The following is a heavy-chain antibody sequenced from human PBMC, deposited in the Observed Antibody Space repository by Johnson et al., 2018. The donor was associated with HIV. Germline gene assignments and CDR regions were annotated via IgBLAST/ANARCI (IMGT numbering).Heavy chain of an antibody. CDR3: AKDRPPRSWGSSTAFDI. Sequence: QVQLVESGGGVVQPGGSLRLSCAASGFTFSSYAMHWVRQAPGKGLEWVAFIRYDGSNKYYADSVKGRFTISRDNSKNTLYLQMKSLRAEDTAVYYCAKDRPPRSWGSSTAFDIWGQGTMVTVSS. V-gene: IGHV3-30*02. CDR2: IRYDGSNK. J-gene: IGHJ3*02. D-gene: IGHD2-15*01. CDR1: GFTFSSYA.